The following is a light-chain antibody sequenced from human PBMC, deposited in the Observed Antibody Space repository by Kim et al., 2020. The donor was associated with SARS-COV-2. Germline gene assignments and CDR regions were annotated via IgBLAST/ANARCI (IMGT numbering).Light chain of an antibody. V-gene: IGKV3-15*01. J-gene: IGKJ1*01. Sequence: EIVMTQSPATLSVSPGERATLSCRASQSVSSNLAWYQQKPGQAPRLLIYGASTRATGIPARFSGSESGTEFTLTISSLQSEDFAVYYCQQYVNWPRTFGQGTKLEI. CDR3: QQYVNWPRT. CDR1: QSVSSN. CDR2: GAS.